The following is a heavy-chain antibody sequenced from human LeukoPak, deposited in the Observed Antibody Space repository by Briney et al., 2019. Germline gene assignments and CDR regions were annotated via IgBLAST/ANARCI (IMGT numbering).Heavy chain of an antibody. CDR2: IYHSGST. V-gene: IGHV4-4*02. D-gene: IGHD3-3*01. Sequence: SGTLSLTCAVSGGSISSSNWWSWVRQPPGKGLEWIGEIYHSGSTNYNPSLESRVTMSVDKSKTHLSLKLTSVTAADTAVYYCARRDYNWFDPWGQGTLVTVSS. J-gene: IGHJ5*02. CDR3: ARRDYNWFDP. CDR1: GGSISSSNW.